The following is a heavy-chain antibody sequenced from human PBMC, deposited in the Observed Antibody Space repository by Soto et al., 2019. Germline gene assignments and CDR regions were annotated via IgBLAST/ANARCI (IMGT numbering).Heavy chain of an antibody. CDR3: ARHSYYYDSSGYLDWLDP. J-gene: IGHJ5*02. Sequence: PSETLSLTCTVSGGSISSGVYYWSWIRQHPGKGLEWIGYIYYSGSTYYNPSLKSRVTISVDTSKNQFSLKLSSVTAADTAVYYCARHSYYYDSSGYLDWLDPWGQGTLVTVSS. CDR1: GGSISSGVYY. D-gene: IGHD3-22*01. V-gene: IGHV4-30-4*08. CDR2: IYYSGST.